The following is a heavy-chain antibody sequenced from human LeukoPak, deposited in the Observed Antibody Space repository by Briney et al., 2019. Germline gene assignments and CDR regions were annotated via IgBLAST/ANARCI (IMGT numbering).Heavy chain of an antibody. CDR1: GFTFSSYA. J-gene: IGHJ4*02. Sequence: GGSLRLSCAASGFTFSSYAMSWVRQAPGKGLEWVSYISSSGSIIYYSDSVKGRFTISRDNAKNSLYLQMNSLRAEDTAVYYCARRGPPPNYYDTSGYYYWGQGTLVTVSS. D-gene: IGHD3-22*01. CDR3: ARRGPPPNYYDTSGYYY. V-gene: IGHV3-48*04. CDR2: ISSSGSII.